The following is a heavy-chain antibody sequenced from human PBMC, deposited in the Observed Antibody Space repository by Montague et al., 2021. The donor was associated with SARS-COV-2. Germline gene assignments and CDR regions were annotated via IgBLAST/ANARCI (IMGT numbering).Heavy chain of an antibody. Sequence: TLSLTCTVSGGSISSGSYYWNWIRQPAGKGLEWIGRIYPSGSTNYNPSLKSRVTISVDTSKNQFSLKLSSVTAADTAVYYCARESLHLTGYYNDYFDYWGQGTLVTVSS. J-gene: IGHJ4*02. V-gene: IGHV4-61*02. CDR2: IYPSGST. CDR3: ARESLHLTGYYNDYFDY. D-gene: IGHD3-9*01. CDR1: GGSISSGSYY.